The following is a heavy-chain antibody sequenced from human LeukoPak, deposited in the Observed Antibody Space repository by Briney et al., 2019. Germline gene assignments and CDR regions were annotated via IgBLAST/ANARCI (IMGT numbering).Heavy chain of an antibody. CDR2: INPNSGGT. Sequence: ASVKVSCKTSGYSFTDYYMHWVRQAPGQGLEWMGWINPNSGGTSSAQKFQGRITMTRDTSITTVYMEVSWLTSDDTAIYYCARADRLHGGPYLIGPWGQGTLITVSS. D-gene: IGHD3-16*01. CDR3: ARADRLHGGPYLIGP. CDR1: GYSFTDYY. V-gene: IGHV1-2*02. J-gene: IGHJ5*02.